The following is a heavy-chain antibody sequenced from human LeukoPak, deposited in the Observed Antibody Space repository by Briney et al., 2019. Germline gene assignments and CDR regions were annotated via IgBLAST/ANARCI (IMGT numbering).Heavy chain of an antibody. CDR3: AKEATYYDFWSGYYTGWYYYYGMDV. CDR1: GFTFSSYS. D-gene: IGHD3-3*01. CDR2: ISSSSSYI. Sequence: PGGSLRLSCGASGFTFSSYSMNWVRQAPGKGLEWVSSISSSSSYIYYADSVKGRFTISRDNAKNSLYLQMNSLRAEDTALYYCAKEATYYDFWSGYYTGWYYYYGMDVWGQGTTVTVSS. J-gene: IGHJ6*02. V-gene: IGHV3-21*04.